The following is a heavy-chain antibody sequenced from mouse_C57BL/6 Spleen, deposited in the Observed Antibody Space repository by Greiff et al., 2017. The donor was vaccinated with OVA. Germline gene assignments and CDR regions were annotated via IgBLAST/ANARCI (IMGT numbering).Heavy chain of an antibody. Sequence: VQLQQSGPELVKPGASVKISCKASGYTFTDYYMNWVKQSHGKSLEWIGDINPNNGGTSYNQKFKGKATLTVDKSSSTAYMQLRSLTSEDSSFYYCARSGNYLLYYAMDYWGQGTSVTVSS. CDR3: ARSGNYLLYYAMDY. V-gene: IGHV1-26*01. CDR1: GYTFTDYY. D-gene: IGHD2-1*01. J-gene: IGHJ4*01. CDR2: INPNNGGT.